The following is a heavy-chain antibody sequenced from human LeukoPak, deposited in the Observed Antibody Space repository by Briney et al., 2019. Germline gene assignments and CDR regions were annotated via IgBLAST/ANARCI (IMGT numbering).Heavy chain of an antibody. CDR1: GYTFTGYY. CDR2: INPNSGGT. V-gene: IGHV1-2*02. Sequence: EASVKVSCKASGYTFTGYYMHWVRQAPGQGLEWMGWINPNSGGTNYAQKFQGRVTMTRDTSISTAYMELSRLRSDDTAVYYCARAGGDYVWGSYRYNYWGQGTLVTVSS. CDR3: ARAGGDYVWGSYRYNY. D-gene: IGHD3-16*02. J-gene: IGHJ4*02.